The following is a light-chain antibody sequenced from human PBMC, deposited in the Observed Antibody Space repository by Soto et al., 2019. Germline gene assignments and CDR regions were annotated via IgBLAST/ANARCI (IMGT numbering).Light chain of an antibody. J-gene: IGKJ1*01. V-gene: IGKV4-1*01. CDR2: WAS. Sequence: DFVMTQSPDSLAVSLGERATINCKSSQSVFYSPNNMNYLAWFQQKPGQPPKLLIYWASFRESGVPDRFSGSGSGTDFTLTISSLEAEDVAVYYCQQYHSPPWTFGQGTKVEIK. CDR3: QQYHSPPWT. CDR1: QSVFYSPNNMNY.